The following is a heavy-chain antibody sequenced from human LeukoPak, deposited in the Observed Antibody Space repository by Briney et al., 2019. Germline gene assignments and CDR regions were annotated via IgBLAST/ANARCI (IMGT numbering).Heavy chain of an antibody. CDR3: AKNVDTAMDGMINY. J-gene: IGHJ4*02. Sequence: PGGSLRLSCAASGFTFSSYGMHWVRQAPGKGLEWVAVISYDGSNKYYADSVRGRFTISRDNSKNTLYLQMNSLRAEDTAVYYCAKNVDTAMDGMINYWGQGTLVTVSS. CDR2: ISYDGSNK. V-gene: IGHV3-30*18. CDR1: GFTFSSYG. D-gene: IGHD5-18*01.